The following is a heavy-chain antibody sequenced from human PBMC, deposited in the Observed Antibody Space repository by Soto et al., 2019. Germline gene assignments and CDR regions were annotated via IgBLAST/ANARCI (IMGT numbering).Heavy chain of an antibody. V-gene: IGHV4-59*01. Sequence: QVQLQESGPGLVKPSETLSLTCTVCGGSISSYYWSWIRQPPGKGLEWIGYIYYSGSTNYNPSLKCRVTIPVDTSKSQFSLKLSSVTAADTAVYYCARGARGMDVWGQGTTVTVSS. CDR2: IYYSGST. CDR1: GGSISSYY. J-gene: IGHJ6*02. CDR3: ARGARGMDV.